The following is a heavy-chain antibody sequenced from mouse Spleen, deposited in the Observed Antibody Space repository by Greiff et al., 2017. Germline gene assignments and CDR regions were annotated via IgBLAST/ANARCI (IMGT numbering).Heavy chain of an antibody. D-gene: IGHD1-1*01. V-gene: IGHV1-77*01. CDR3: ARDYGSHYAMDY. J-gene: IGHJ4*01. CDR1: GYTFTDYY. Sequence: VKLMESGAELARPGASVKLSCKASGYTFTDYYINWVKQRTGQGLEWIGEIYPGSGNTYYNEKFKGKATLTADKSSSTAYMQLSSLTSEDSAVYFCARDYGSHYAMDYWGQGTSVTVSS. CDR2: IYPGSGNT.